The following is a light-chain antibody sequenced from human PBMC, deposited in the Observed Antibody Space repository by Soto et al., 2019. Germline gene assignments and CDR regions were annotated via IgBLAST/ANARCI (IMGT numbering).Light chain of an antibody. CDR2: AAF. CDR3: QQYYAEIT. J-gene: IGKJ5*01. CDR1: QDISHY. Sequence: DIQMTQSPSSLSASVGDRVTITCQASQDISHYLNWYQQKPGKAPKLLIYAAFNLETGVPSRLSGSGSGTDSTFTISSLQPEDIATYYCQQYYAEITFGQGTRLEIK. V-gene: IGKV1-33*01.